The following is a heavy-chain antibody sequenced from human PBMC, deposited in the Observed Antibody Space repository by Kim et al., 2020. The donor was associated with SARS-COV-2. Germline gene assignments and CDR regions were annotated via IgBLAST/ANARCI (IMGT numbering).Heavy chain of an antibody. D-gene: IGHD1-26*01. J-gene: IGHJ4*02. CDR2: IYHSGST. CDR3: ARRVSGSSNVDS. CDR1: GGSIGRSSYF. Sequence: LETLSLTCTVSGGSIGRSSYFWVWIRQPPGKGLEWIGNIYHSGSTYYNPSLKSRVTISVETSKNQFSLKLSSVTAADTAVYYCARRVSGSSNVDSWGQGT. V-gene: IGHV4-39*01.